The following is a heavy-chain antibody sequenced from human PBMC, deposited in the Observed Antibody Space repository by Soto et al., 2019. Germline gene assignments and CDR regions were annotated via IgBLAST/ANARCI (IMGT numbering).Heavy chain of an antibody. CDR1: GYSFTSYW. CDR2: IYPGDSDT. V-gene: IGHV5-51*01. Sequence: GESLKISCKGSGYSFTSYWICWVRQMPGKGLEWMRIIYPGDSDTRYSPAFQGQVTISADKSISTAYLQWSSLRASDTATYYCASYYYGSGSYYNRTTSFHYYYYGMDVWGQGTTVTVSS. J-gene: IGHJ6*02. CDR3: ASYYYGSGSYYNRTTSFHYYYYGMDV. D-gene: IGHD3-10*01.